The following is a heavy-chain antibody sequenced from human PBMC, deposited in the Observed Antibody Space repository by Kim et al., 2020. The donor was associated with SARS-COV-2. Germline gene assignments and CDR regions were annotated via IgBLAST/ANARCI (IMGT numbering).Heavy chain of an antibody. J-gene: IGHJ4*02. D-gene: IGHD3-22*01. CDR2: IRGSGGRT. V-gene: IGHV3-23*01. CDR1: GFTFSSYA. CDR3: AKDPAMIVVVMIFDY. Sequence: GGSLRLSCAASGFTFSSYAMSWVRQAPGKGLEWVSAIRGSGGRTYYADSVKGRFTISRDNSKNPLYLQMNSLRAEDTAVYYCAKDPAMIVVVMIFDYWGQGTLVTVSS.